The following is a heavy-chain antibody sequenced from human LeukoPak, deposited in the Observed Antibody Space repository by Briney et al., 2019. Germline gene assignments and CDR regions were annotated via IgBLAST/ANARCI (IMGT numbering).Heavy chain of an antibody. CDR3: ARDYVRSGYYYWFDP. V-gene: IGHV4-59*01. J-gene: IGHJ5*02. Sequence: SETLSLTCTVSGGSISSYYWSWIRQPPEKGLEWIGYIYYSGSTNYNPSLKSRVTISVDTSKNQFSLKLSSVTAADTAVYYCARDYVRSGYYYWFDPWGQGTLVTVSS. CDR2: IYYSGST. CDR1: GGSISSYY. D-gene: IGHD3-22*01.